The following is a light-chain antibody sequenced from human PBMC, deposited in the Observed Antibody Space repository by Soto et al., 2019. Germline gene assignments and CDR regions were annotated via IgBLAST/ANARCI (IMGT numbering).Light chain of an antibody. V-gene: IGKV3-20*01. J-gene: IGKJ5*01. Sequence: EIVLTQSPGTLSMSPGESATLSCRASQSVRSNCLAWYQQKPGQAPRLLIYGASNRATGIPDRFSGSGSGTDFTLTISRLEPGDFAVYYCQQYGSSPQTFGQGTRLDIE. CDR2: GAS. CDR1: QSVRSNC. CDR3: QQYGSSPQT.